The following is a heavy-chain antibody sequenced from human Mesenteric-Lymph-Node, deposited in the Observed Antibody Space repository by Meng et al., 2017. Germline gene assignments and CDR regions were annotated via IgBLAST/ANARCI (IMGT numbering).Heavy chain of an antibody. J-gene: IGHJ5*02. D-gene: IGHD5-18*01. Sequence: QVQLVQSGAEVKKPGASVTVSCKASGYTFTDYYMQWVRQAPGQGLEWMGRLNPNRGDTNYAQKFQGRVTMTRDTSISTAYMGLSRLTSDDTAVYYCARGIVDGYGGDSWFDPWGQGTLVTVSS. CDR2: LNPNRGDT. CDR3: ARGIVDGYGGDSWFDP. V-gene: IGHV1-2*06. CDR1: GYTFTDYY.